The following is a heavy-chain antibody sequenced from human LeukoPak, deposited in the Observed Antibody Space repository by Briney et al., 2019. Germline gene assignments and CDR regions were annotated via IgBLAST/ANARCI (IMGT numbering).Heavy chain of an antibody. D-gene: IGHD3-22*01. CDR1: GASISTYY. Sequence: PSETLSPTCTVSGASISTYYWSWIRQPPGKGLEWIGYIYYSGSTNYNPSLKSRVTISVDTSKNQFSLKLSSVTAADTAVYYCSGRNYYDSSGYFSNMDVWGKGTTVTVSS. CDR3: SGRNYYDSSGYFSNMDV. J-gene: IGHJ6*03. CDR2: IYYSGST. V-gene: IGHV4-59*01.